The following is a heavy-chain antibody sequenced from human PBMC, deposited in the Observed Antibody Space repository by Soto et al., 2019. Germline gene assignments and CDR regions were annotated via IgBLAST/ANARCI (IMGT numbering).Heavy chain of an antibody. J-gene: IGHJ5*02. CDR3: ARQGGSGWFDP. D-gene: IGHD3-10*01. CDR1: GFSLSTSGVG. V-gene: IGHV2-5*02. Sequence: QITLKESGPPLVKPTQTLTLTCTFSGFSLSTSGVGVGWIRQPPGKALEWLALIYWDDDKRYSPSLKSRLTIPKDTSKNQVVLTMTNMDPVDTATYYCARQGGSGWFDPWGQGTLVTVSS. CDR2: IYWDDDK.